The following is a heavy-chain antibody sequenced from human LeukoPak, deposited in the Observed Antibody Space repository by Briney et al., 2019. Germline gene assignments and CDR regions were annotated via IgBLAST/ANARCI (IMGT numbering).Heavy chain of an antibody. J-gene: IGHJ4*02. V-gene: IGHV4-59*08. CDR2: IPYSGNT. Sequence: SGTLSLTCTVSGDSVSSDYWSWIRQPPGKGLEWIAYIPYSGNTNYNPSLKSRVTISVDTSRNQVSLKLKSVTAADTAVFYCARHNPKSLGNFDYWGRGTLVSVSS. D-gene: IGHD1-14*01. CDR3: ARHNPKSLGNFDY. CDR1: GDSVSSDY.